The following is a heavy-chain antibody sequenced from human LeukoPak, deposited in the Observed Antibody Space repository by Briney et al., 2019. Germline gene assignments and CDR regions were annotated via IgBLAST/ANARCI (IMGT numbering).Heavy chain of an antibody. CDR1: GGSISSTDSY. J-gene: IGHJ1*01. CDR2: IYHSGST. CDR3: ARGGGNGVVSRSCFQH. V-gene: IGHV4-30-2*01. Sequence: PSETLSLTCTVSGGSISSTDSYWSWIRQPPGKGLEWIGYIYHSGSTYYNPSLKSRVTISVDTSKNQFSLKLSSVTAADTAVYYCARGGGNGVVSRSCFQHWGQGTLVTVSS. D-gene: IGHD2-8*01.